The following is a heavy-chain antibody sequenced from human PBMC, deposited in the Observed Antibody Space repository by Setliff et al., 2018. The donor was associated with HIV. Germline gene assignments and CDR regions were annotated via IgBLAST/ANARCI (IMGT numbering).Heavy chain of an antibody. Sequence: SETLSLTCAVSGGSISSSNWWSWVRQPPGKGLEWIGEIYHSGGTNYNPSLKSRVTISVDTSKKQFSLKRRSVTAADTAIYYCARVPGYSSGSSYMEVWGKGTTVTVSS. CDR3: ARVPGYSSGSSYMEV. CDR2: IYHSGGT. V-gene: IGHV4-4*02. D-gene: IGHD6-19*01. J-gene: IGHJ6*03. CDR1: GGSISSSNW.